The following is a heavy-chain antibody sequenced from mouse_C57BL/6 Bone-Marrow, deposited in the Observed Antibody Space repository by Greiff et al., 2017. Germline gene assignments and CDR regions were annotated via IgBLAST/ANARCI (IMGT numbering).Heavy chain of an antibody. D-gene: IGHD1-1*01. CDR3: ARWSYGSSYENY. CDR1: GYTFTSYG. V-gene: IGHV1-81*01. J-gene: IGHJ2*01. CDR2: IYPRSGNT. Sequence: VKLMESGAELARPGASVKLSCKASGYTFTSYGISWVKQRTGQGLEWIGKIYPRSGNTYFNEKFKGKATLTADKSSSTAYMELRSLTSEDSAVYFCARWSYGSSYENYWGQGTTLTVSS.